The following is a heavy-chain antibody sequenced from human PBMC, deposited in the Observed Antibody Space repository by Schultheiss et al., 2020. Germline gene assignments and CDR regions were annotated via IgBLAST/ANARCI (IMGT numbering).Heavy chain of an antibody. CDR2: INHSGST. V-gene: IGHV4-34*01. CDR3: ARGSSIFGVVIMDFDY. J-gene: IGHJ4*02. CDR1: GGSFSGYY. D-gene: IGHD3-3*01. Sequence: SETLSLTCAVYGGSFSGYYWSWIRQPPGKGLEWIGEINHSGSTNYNPSLKSRVTISVDTSKNQFSLKLSSVTAADTAVYYCARGSSIFGVVIMDFDYWGKGTLVTVSS.